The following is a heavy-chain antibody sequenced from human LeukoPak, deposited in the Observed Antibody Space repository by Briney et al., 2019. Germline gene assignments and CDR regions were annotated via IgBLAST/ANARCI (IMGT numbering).Heavy chain of an antibody. CDR1: GFTFSSYE. Sequence: PGGSLRLSCAASGFTFSSYEMIWVRQAPGKGLEWVSYISSSGSTIYYADSVKGRFTISRDNAKNSLYLQMNSLRAEDTAVYYCARLSSFSYGMDVWGQGTTVTVSS. J-gene: IGHJ6*02. CDR3: ARLSSFSYGMDV. CDR2: ISSSGSTI. D-gene: IGHD6-6*01. V-gene: IGHV3-48*03.